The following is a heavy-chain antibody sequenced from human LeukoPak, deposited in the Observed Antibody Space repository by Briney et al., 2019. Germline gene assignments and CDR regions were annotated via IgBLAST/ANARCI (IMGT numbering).Heavy chain of an antibody. D-gene: IGHD5-24*01. V-gene: IGHV4-59*11. CDR2: VYYRGTT. CDR1: GGSIDSHY. Sequence: PSETLSLTCTVSGGSIDSHYWSWMRQPPGEGLEWVGYVYYRGTTDFNPSLKSRVTISVDTSKVQFSLKLNSVTAADTAVYYCARRTWQQSFDAFEIWGQGTMVTVSP. CDR3: ARRTWQQSFDAFEI. J-gene: IGHJ3*02.